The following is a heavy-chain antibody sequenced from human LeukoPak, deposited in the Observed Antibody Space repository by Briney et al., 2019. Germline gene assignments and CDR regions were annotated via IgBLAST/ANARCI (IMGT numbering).Heavy chain of an antibody. CDR3: ARDSGVSTPLDH. J-gene: IGHJ4*02. CDR1: GFTFSDYW. V-gene: IGHV3-74*03. CDR2: ITHGGDSA. D-gene: IGHD2/OR15-2a*01. Sequence: GGSLRLSCQASGFTFSDYWIHWVRQAPGKGLVWVSRITHGGDSAEYAGSVEGRFTTSRDNAKNTLYLQLNSLRAEDTAVYYCARDSGVSTPLDHWGQGALVTVSS.